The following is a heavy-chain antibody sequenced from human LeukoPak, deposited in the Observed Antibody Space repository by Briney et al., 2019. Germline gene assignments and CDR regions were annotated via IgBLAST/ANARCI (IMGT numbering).Heavy chain of an antibody. CDR2: IYYSGST. J-gene: IGHJ4*02. D-gene: IGHD2-21*02. V-gene: IGHV4-61*03. CDR3: ARHSSDLDFDY. Sequence: SETLSLTCTVSGGSISSGGYYWSWIRQHPGKGLEWIAYIYYSGSTNYNPSLRSRVTISVDTSKNHFSLKLSSVTAADTAIYYCARHSSDLDFDYWGQGALATVSS. CDR1: GGSISSGGYY.